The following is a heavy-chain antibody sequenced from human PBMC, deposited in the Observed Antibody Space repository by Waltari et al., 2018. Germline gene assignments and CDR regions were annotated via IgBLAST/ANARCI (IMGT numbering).Heavy chain of an antibody. CDR1: GYTFTSYD. Sequence: QVQLVQSGAEVKKPGASVKVSCKASGYTFTSYDINWVRQATGQGLEWLGLMNHNSGNTGYAQTYQGIVTMTRNTSISTAYMELSSLRSEDTAVYYCARARDYYYYGMDVWGQGTTVTVSS. V-gene: IGHV1-8*01. CDR3: ARARDYYYYGMDV. CDR2: MNHNSGNT. J-gene: IGHJ6*02.